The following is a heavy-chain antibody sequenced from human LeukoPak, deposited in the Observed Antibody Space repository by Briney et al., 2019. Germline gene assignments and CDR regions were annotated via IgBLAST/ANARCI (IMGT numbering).Heavy chain of an antibody. D-gene: IGHD6-6*01. V-gene: IGHV3-23*01. CDR2: ITDSGGST. J-gene: IGHJ4*02. CDR3: AKGSRGARPYYFDY. CDR1: GFTLSSYA. Sequence: GGSLRLSCAASGFTLSSYAMSWVRQAPGEGLEWVSAITDSGGSTYYSDSVKGRFTISRDNSKNTLYLQMNTLRAEDTAIYYCAKGSRGARPYYFDYWGQGSLVTVSS.